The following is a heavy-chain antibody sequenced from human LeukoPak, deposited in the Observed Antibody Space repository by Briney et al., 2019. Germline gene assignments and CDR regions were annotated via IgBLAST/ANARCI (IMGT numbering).Heavy chain of an antibody. V-gene: IGHV3-53*01. D-gene: IGHD3-22*01. Sequence: GGSLRLSCAASGFTFSTNYMNWVRQAPGKGLEWVSVIYSGGSPYYADSVKGRFTISRDNSKNTLYLQMNSLRAEDTAVYYCARDLNYYDSSGYGHWGQGTLVTVSS. CDR1: GFTFSTNY. CDR3: ARDLNYYDSSGYGH. J-gene: IGHJ4*02. CDR2: IYSGGSP.